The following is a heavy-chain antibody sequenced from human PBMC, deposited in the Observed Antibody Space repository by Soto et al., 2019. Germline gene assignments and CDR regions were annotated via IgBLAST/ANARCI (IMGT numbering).Heavy chain of an antibody. V-gene: IGHV4-30-2*01. Sequence: QLQLQESGSGLVKPSQTLSLTCAVSGGSISSGGYSWSWIRQPPGKGLEWIGYIYHSGSTYYNTSLKSRVTISVDRSKNQFSLKLSSVTAADTAVYYCASGSSGSYLAFDYWGQGTLVTVSS. CDR2: IYHSGST. CDR1: GGSISSGGYS. J-gene: IGHJ4*02. D-gene: IGHD1-26*01. CDR3: ASGSSGSYLAFDY.